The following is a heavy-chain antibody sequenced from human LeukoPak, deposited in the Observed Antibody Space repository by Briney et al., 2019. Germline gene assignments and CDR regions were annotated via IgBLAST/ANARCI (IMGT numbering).Heavy chain of an antibody. CDR3: ARWDIRGTAHQLDY. J-gene: IGHJ4*02. Sequence: PGGSLRLSCAASGFTFSAYWMSWVRQTPGKGLEWVANIKGDGSIEYYMDSVKGRFTISRDNAKNSMYLQMNSLRPEDTAVYYCARWDIRGTAHQLDYWGQGTLVTVSS. V-gene: IGHV3-7*01. D-gene: IGHD5-12*01. CDR1: GFTFSAYW. CDR2: IKGDGSIE.